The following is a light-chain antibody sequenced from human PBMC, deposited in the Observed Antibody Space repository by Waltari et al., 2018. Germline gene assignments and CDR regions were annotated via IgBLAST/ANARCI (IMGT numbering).Light chain of an antibody. CDR3: SSYAGSNNLV. Sequence: QSALTPPPSASGSPGQSVTISCTGTSSDVGGYNYVPWYQQHPGKAPNLMIYEVSKRPSGVPDRFSGSKSGNTASLTVSGLQAEDEADYYCSSYAGSNNLVFGGGTKLTVL. J-gene: IGLJ2*01. CDR2: EVS. V-gene: IGLV2-8*01. CDR1: SSDVGGYNY.